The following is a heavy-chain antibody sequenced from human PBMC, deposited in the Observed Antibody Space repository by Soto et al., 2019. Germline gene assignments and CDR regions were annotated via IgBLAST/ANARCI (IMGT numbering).Heavy chain of an antibody. CDR2: IDPSDSYT. D-gene: IGHD3-16*01. J-gene: IGHJ6*02. Sequence: SLKISCKGSGCSFTSYWISWVRQMPGKGLERMGRIDPSDSYTNYSPSFQGHVTISADKSISTAYLQWSSLKASDTAMYYCARSVTWGLTYYYGMDVWGQGTKVTVSS. CDR3: ARSVTWGLTYYYGMDV. V-gene: IGHV5-10-1*01. CDR1: GCSFTSYW.